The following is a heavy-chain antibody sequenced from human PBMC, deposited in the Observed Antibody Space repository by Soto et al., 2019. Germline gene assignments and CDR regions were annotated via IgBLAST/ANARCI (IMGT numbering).Heavy chain of an antibody. V-gene: IGHV1-69*12. J-gene: IGHJ4*02. D-gene: IGHD2-15*01. CDR3: ARESRYCSGGSCYFLPGIDY. Sequence: QVQLVQSGAEVKKPGSSVKVSCKASGGTFSSYAISWVRQAPGQGLEWMGGIIPIFGTANYAQKFQGRVTVTADESKSKAYMELISLRSEDTAVYYCARESRYCSGGSCYFLPGIDYWGQGTLVTVSS. CDR1: GGTFSSYA. CDR2: IIPIFGTA.